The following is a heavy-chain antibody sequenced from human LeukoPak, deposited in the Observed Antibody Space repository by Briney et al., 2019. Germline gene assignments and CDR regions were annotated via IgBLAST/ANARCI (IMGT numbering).Heavy chain of an antibody. D-gene: IGHD3-22*01. V-gene: IGHV1-2*02. CDR3: ARGGGYYGGEDY. Sequence: ASVKVSCKASGYTFTGYYMHWVRQAPGQGPEWMGWINPNSGGTNYAQKFQGRVTMTRDTSISTAYMELSRLRSDNTAVYYCARGGGYYGGEDYWGQGTLVTVSS. CDR2: INPNSGGT. J-gene: IGHJ4*02. CDR1: GYTFTGYY.